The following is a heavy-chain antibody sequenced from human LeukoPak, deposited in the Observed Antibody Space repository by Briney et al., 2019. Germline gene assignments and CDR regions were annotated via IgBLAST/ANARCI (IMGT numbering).Heavy chain of an antibody. J-gene: IGHJ5*02. D-gene: IGHD1-1*01. Sequence: PGGSLRLSCAASGFTFSNNRMHWVRHAPGKGLMWVSRTNSDGSSTNYADSVKGRFTISRDNAKNTLYLQMNSLRAEATAVYYCARAATGTSLSWFDPWGQRTLVTVSS. CDR1: GFTFSNNR. CDR2: TNSDGSST. V-gene: IGHV3-74*01. CDR3: ARAATGTSLSWFDP.